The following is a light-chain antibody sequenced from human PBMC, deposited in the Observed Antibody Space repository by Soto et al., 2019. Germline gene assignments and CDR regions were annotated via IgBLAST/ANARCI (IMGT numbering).Light chain of an antibody. CDR3: QQRTNWLT. V-gene: IGKV3-11*01. CDR2: DAS. J-gene: IGKJ4*01. Sequence: EVVLTQSPATLSLAPGERATLSCRTSQSVSTYLAWYQQKPGQAPXXLIYDASNRATGIPARFSGSGSGTDFTLTISSLEPEDFAVDYCQQRTNWLTFGGGTKVDIK. CDR1: QSVSTY.